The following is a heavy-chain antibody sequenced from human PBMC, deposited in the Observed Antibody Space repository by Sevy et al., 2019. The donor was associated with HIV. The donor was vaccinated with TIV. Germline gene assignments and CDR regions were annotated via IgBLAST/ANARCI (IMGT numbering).Heavy chain of an antibody. D-gene: IGHD3-16*02. CDR2: IIPIFGTA. Sequence: ASVKVSCKASGGTFSSYAISWVRQAPGQGLEWMGGIIPIFGTANYAQKFQGRVTITADESTSTAYMELSSLRSEDTAVYYCVCDVSDNAFDIWGQGTMVTVSS. CDR3: VCDVSDNAFDI. J-gene: IGHJ3*02. V-gene: IGHV1-69*13. CDR1: GGTFSSYA.